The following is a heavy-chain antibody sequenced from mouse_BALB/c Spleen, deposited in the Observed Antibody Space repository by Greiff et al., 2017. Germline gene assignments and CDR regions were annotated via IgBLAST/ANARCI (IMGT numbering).Heavy chain of an antibody. V-gene: IGHV14-1*02. CDR1: GFNIKDYY. CDR2: IDPENGNT. J-gene: IGHJ4*01. CDR3: ARYYGYDGAMDY. D-gene: IGHD2-2*01. Sequence: VHVKQSGAELVRPGALVKLSCKASGFNIKDYYMHWVKQRPEQGLEWIGWIDPENGNTIYDPKFQGKASITADTSSNTAYLQLSSLTSEDTAVYYCARYYGYDGAMDYWGQGTSVTVSS.